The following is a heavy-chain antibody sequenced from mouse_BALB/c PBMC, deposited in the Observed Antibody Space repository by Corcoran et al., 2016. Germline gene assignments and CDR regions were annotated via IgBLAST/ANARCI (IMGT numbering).Heavy chain of an antibody. CDR1: GYTFTSYV. Sequence: EVQLQQSGPELVKPGASVKMSCKASGYTFTSYVMHWVKQKPGQGLEWIGYINPYNDGTKYNEKFKGKATLTADKSSSTAYMQLSSLTSENSAVYFCARRVNYYGSSYRGAMDYWGQGTSVTVSS. J-gene: IGHJ4*01. D-gene: IGHD1-1*01. V-gene: IGHV1S136*01. CDR2: INPYNDGT. CDR3: ARRVNYYGSSYRGAMDY.